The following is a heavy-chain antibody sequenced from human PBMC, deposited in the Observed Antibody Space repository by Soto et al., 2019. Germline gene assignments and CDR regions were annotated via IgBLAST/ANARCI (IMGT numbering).Heavy chain of an antibody. J-gene: IGHJ3*01. CDR1: GFTFDDYP. CDR2: LSWNSARI. CDR3: VKEAAVDF. Sequence: PGGSLRLSCAASGFTFDDYPMHWVRQAAGKGLEWVACLSWNSARIGYADSVKGRFTMSRDNARDSLYVQMTSLRAEDTALYYCVKEAAVDFWGQGTQVTVSS. V-gene: IGHV3-9*01.